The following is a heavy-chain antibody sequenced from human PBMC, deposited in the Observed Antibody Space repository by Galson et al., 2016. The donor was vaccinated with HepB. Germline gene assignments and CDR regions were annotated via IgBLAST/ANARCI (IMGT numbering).Heavy chain of an antibody. V-gene: IGHV3-23*01. J-gene: IGHJ3*01. CDR1: GFTSTNYA. D-gene: IGHD6-19*01. CDR2: ISGDGSAT. Sequence: SLRLSCAASGFTSTNYAMTWVRQAPGRGLEWVSTISGDGSATPCADSVKGRFPISTASSKNTLYIQMSGLRAEDTAVDYCAKAQPTHTIGWGGAFDVWGQGTMVTVFS. CDR3: AKAQPTHTIGWGGAFDV.